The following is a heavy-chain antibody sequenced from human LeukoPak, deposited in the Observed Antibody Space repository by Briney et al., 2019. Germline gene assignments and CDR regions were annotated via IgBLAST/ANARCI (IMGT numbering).Heavy chain of an antibody. CDR1: GFNFNNYA. J-gene: IGHJ4*02. V-gene: IGHV3-23*01. Sequence: PGGSLRLSCVVSGFNFNNYAMSWVRQAPGKGLEWVSGISGSGDATYYADSVKGRFTISRGNSKNTLYLQVNSLRAEDTAVYYCTNCARACGYCYYDYWGQGTLVTVSS. CDR2: ISGSGDAT. CDR3: TNCARACGYCYYDY. D-gene: IGHD2-21*02.